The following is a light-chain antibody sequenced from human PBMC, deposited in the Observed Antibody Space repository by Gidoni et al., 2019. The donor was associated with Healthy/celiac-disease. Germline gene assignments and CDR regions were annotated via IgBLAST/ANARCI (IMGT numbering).Light chain of an antibody. CDR2: DAS. Sequence: DIQMTQSPSSLSASVGDRVTITCQASQDIRNSLNWYQQKPGKAPKLLIYDASNLETGVPSRFSGSGSGTDVSFTISSLQPEDIATYYCQQYHNLPVFTFGPGTKVDIK. CDR3: QQYHNLPVFT. J-gene: IGKJ3*01. V-gene: IGKV1-33*01. CDR1: QDIRNS.